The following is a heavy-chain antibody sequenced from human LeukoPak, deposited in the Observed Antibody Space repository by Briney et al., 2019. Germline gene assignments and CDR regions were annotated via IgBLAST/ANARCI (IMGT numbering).Heavy chain of an antibody. J-gene: IGHJ5*02. CDR1: GGTFSSYA. CDR2: IIPIFGTA. CDR3: ASMAPLCSGGSCPHGNWFDP. D-gene: IGHD2-15*01. Sequence: ASVKVSCKASGGTFSSYAISWVRQAPGQGLEWMGGIIPIFGTANYAQKFQGRVTITADESTSTAYMELSSLRSEDTAAYYCASMAPLCSGGSCPHGNWFDPWGQGSLVTVSS. V-gene: IGHV1-69*13.